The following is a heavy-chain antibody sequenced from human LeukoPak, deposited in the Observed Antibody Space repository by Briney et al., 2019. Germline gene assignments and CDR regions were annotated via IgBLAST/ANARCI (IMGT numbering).Heavy chain of an antibody. CDR3: ARASTTVPNLLDH. J-gene: IGHJ4*02. Sequence: PGGSLRLSCAASEFTFSNYAMNWVRQAPGKGLEWVARIKGDGSSTIYADSVKGRFTISRDNSKNTLYLQTSSLRAEDTAVYYCARASTTVPNLLDHWGRGTLVTVSS. V-gene: IGHV3-74*01. D-gene: IGHD4-17*01. CDR2: IKGDGSST. CDR1: EFTFSNYA.